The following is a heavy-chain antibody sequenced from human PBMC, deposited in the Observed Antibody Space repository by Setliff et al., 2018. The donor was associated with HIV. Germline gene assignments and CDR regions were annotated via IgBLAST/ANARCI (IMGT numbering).Heavy chain of an antibody. CDR3: VREVRAAYKGPLWFGQSDPRPDTFDI. V-gene: IGHV1-24*01. Sequence: VKVSCKVSGYSVTELSIHWVRQAPGKGLEWMGSFDLEDGETIYAQKFQGRVTMTEDTSTDTAYMELSSLRSEDTALYFCVREVRAAYKGPLWFGQSDPRPDTFDIWGQGTMVTVSS. CDR2: FDLEDGET. D-gene: IGHD3-10*01. J-gene: IGHJ3*02. CDR1: GYSVTELS.